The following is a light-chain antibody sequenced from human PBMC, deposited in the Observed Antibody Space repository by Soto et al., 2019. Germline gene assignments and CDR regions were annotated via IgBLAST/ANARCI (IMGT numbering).Light chain of an antibody. J-gene: IGKJ3*01. V-gene: IGKV3-20*01. Sequence: EIVLTQSPGTLSLSPGEAASLXXRTGQSVHRSYLAWYQQKPGQAPRLXXYGASSRATGMPDRFSGSGSGADFTLTISSLEPEDFAVYYCQQYGNSPVFTFGPGTKVEIK. CDR2: GAS. CDR1: QSVHRSY. CDR3: QQYGNSPVFT.